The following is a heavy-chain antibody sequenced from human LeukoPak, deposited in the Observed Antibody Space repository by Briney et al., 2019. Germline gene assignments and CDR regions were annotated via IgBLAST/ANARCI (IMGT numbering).Heavy chain of an antibody. Sequence: GSLRLSCAASGFTFSSYSMNWVRQAPGKGLEWVSSISSSSSYIYYADSVKGRFTISRDNAKNSLYLQMSSLRAEDTAVYYCAREMVYPLGPGTVYYFDYWGQGTLVTVSS. D-gene: IGHD2-8*01. J-gene: IGHJ4*02. CDR2: ISSSSSYI. CDR3: AREMVYPLGPGTVYYFDY. V-gene: IGHV3-21*01. CDR1: GFTFSSYS.